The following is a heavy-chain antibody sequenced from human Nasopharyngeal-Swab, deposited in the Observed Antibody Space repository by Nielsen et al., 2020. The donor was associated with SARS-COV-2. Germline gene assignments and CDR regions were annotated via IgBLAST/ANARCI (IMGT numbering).Heavy chain of an antibody. Sequence: GESLKISCAASGFTFSRYATSWVRQAPGKGLEWVSVIYSGGSSTYYADSVKGRFTISRDNSKNTLYLQMNSLRAEDTAVYYCAKDQGSYYDYWGQGTLVTVSS. V-gene: IGHV3-23*03. CDR3: AKDQGSYYDY. CDR1: GFTFSRYA. D-gene: IGHD1-26*01. CDR2: IYSGGSST. J-gene: IGHJ4*02.